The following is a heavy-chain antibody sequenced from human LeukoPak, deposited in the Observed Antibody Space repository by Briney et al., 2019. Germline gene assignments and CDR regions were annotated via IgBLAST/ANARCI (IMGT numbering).Heavy chain of an antibody. CDR2: IYSGGST. CDR1: GVTVSSNY. Sequence: GGSLRLSCAASGVTVSSNYMSWVRQAPGKGLEWVSVIYSGGSTYYADSVKGRFTISRDNSKNTLYLQMNSLRAEDTAVYYCARAGEDGGRFYYYYYMDVWGKGTTVTVSS. D-gene: IGHD4-23*01. V-gene: IGHV3-53*01. CDR3: ARAGEDGGRFYYYYYMDV. J-gene: IGHJ6*03.